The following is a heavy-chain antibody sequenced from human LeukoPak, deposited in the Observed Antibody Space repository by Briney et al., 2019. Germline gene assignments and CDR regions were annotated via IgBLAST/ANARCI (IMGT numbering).Heavy chain of an antibody. Sequence: GGSLRLSCAASGFIFSSYWMHWVRQAPGKGLVWVSHINRDGSSTSYADSVKGRFTISRDDAKNTLYLQMNSLRAEDTAVYYCARWGPGAFDIWGQGTMVTVSS. V-gene: IGHV3-74*01. CDR2: INRDGSST. J-gene: IGHJ3*02. D-gene: IGHD3-16*01. CDR3: ARWGPGAFDI. CDR1: GFIFSSYW.